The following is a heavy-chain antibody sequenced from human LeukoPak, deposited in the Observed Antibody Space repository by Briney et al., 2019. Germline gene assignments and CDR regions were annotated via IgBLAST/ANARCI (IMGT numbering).Heavy chain of an antibody. CDR2: IYSGGST. V-gene: IGHV3-53*01. CDR3: AREARSSGSFDY. J-gene: IGHJ4*02. CDR1: GFNLSRYW. D-gene: IGHD6-19*01. Sequence: PWGSLRLSCAASGFNLSRYWMSWVRPAPGKGLEWVSVIYSGGSTYYGDSVKGRFTISRDNSKNMVYLQMNSLRAEDTAVYYCAREARSSGSFDYWGQGTLVTVSS.